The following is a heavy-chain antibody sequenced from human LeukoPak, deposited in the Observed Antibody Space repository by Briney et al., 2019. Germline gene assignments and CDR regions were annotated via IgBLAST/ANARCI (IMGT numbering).Heavy chain of an antibody. J-gene: IGHJ6*03. Sequence: AVKVSCKAYGGTFSSYAISWVRQAPGQGLEWMGGIIAIFGTANYAQKFQGRVTITADKSTSTAYMELSSLSSEDTAVYYCARSGYDLNYYYYYYMDVWGKGTTVTVSS. CDR1: GGTFSSYA. D-gene: IGHD5-12*01. CDR3: ARSGYDLNYYYYYYMDV. V-gene: IGHV1-69*06. CDR2: IIAIFGTA.